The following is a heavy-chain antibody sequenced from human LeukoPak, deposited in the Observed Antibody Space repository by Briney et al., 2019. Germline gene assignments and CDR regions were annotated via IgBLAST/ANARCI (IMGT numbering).Heavy chain of an antibody. D-gene: IGHD5-18*01. CDR2: INPNSGGT. J-gene: IGHJ4*02. Sequence: ASVKVSCKASGYTFTGYYMHWVRQAPGQGLEWMGWINPNSGGTNYAQKFRGRVTMTRDTSISTAYMELSRLRSDDTAVYYCARASGYSYGYGLDYWGQGTLVTVSS. CDR1: GYTFTGYY. CDR3: ARASGYSYGYGLDY. V-gene: IGHV1-2*02.